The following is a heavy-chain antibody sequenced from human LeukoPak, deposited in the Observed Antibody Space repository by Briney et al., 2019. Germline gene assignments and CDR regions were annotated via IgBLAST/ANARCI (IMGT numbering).Heavy chain of an antibody. Sequence: ASVKVSYKASGYTFTSYGISWVRQAPGQGLEWMGWISAYNGNTNYAQKLQGRVTMTTDTSTSTAYMELRSLRSDDTAVYYCARPTDPGSELVGAFDIWGQGTMVTVSS. J-gene: IGHJ3*02. CDR3: ARPTDPGSELVGAFDI. CDR1: GYTFTSYG. D-gene: IGHD3-10*01. CDR2: ISAYNGNT. V-gene: IGHV1-18*01.